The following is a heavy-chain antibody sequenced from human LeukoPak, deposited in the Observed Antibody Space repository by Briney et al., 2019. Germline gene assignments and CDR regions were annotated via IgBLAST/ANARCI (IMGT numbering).Heavy chain of an antibody. J-gene: IGHJ4*02. D-gene: IGHD3-22*01. CDR2: IYYSGST. V-gene: IGHV4-39*02. CDR3: ARDLYYYYDSSGDY. CDR1: GGSISSSSDY. Sequence: SETLSLTCIVSGGSISSSSDYWGWIRQPPGKGLEWIGSIYYSGSTYYNPSLKSRVTISVDTSKNQFSLKLSSLTAADTAVYYCARDLYYYYDSSGDYWGQGTLVTVSS.